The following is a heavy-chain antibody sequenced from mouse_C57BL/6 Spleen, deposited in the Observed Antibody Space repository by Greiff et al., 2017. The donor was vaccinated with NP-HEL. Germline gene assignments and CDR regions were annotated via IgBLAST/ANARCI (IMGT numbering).Heavy chain of an antibody. D-gene: IGHD2-5*01. V-gene: IGHV5-16*01. Sequence: EVMLVESEGGLVQPGSSMKLSCTASGFTFSDYYMAWVRQVPEKGLEWVANINYDGSSTYYLDSLKSRFIISRDNAKNILYLQMSSLKSEDTATYYCARDSNYVGYFDYWGQGTTLTVSS. CDR1: GFTFSDYY. CDR3: ARDSNYVGYFDY. J-gene: IGHJ2*01. CDR2: INYDGSST.